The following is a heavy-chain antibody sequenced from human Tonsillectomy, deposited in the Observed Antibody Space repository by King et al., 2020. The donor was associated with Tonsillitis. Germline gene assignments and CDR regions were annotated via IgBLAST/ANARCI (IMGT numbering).Heavy chain of an antibody. J-gene: IGHJ4*02. D-gene: IGHD5-18*01. CDR2: IWYDGTEE. CDR1: GFTFSSYG. V-gene: IGHV3-33*01. CDR3: ARNRDTQGFDY. Sequence: QLVQSGGGVVQPGRSLRLSCAVSGFTFSSYGMHWVRQAPGKGLEWVALIWYDGTEEYYGDSVKGRFTISRDNSKNTLFLQMNNLRAADTAMYYCARNRDTQGFDYWGRGALVTVSS.